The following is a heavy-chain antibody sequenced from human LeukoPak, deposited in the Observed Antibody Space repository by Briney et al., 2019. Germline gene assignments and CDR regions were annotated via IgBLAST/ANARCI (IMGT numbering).Heavy chain of an antibody. Sequence: SETLSLTCIVSGDSINGYYWTWIRQPPGKGLEWIGNIYYNGNTNYNPSLESRVTISVDTSKNQFSLRLTSVTATDTAIYYCARLGGYYDYWGQGTLVTVSS. D-gene: IGHD3-22*01. J-gene: IGHJ4*02. CDR2: IYYNGNT. V-gene: IGHV4-59*08. CDR3: ARLGGYYDY. CDR1: GDSINGYY.